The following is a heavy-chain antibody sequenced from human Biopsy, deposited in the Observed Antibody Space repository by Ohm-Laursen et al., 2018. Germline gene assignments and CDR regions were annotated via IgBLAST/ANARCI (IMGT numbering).Heavy chain of an antibody. CDR1: SGSISGYY. J-gene: IGHJ6*02. CDR3: ARGIAGVRSLDV. V-gene: IGHV4-59*08. CDR2: VYSSGST. D-gene: IGHD2-15*01. Sequence: SETLSLTCTVSSGSISGYYWTWIRQPPGKGLEFIGYVYSSGSTNYNPSLKSRATISLDTSRNRVPLRLSSVTAADTAVYYCARGIAGVRSLDVWGQGTTVAVSS.